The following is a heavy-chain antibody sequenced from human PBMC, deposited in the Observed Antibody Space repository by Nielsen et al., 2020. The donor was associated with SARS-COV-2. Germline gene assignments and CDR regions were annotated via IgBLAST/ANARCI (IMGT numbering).Heavy chain of an antibody. CDR1: GGSVSSGSYY. Sequence: LRLSCTASGGSVSSGSYYWSWIRQHPGKGLEWIGYIYYSGSTYYNPSLKSRVTISVDTSKNQFSLKLRSVTAADTAVYYCARGPHDYGDYWLGYWGQGTLVTVSS. V-gene: IGHV4-31*03. CDR3: ARGPHDYGDYWLGY. CDR2: IYYSGST. D-gene: IGHD4-17*01. J-gene: IGHJ4*02.